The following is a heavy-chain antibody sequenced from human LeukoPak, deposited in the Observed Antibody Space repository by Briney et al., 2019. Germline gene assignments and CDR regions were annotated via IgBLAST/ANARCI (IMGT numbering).Heavy chain of an antibody. Sequence: ASVKVSCKASGYTFTGYYMHWVRQAPGQGLEWMGWINPNSGGTNYAQKFQGRVTMTRDTSISTAYMELSRLRSDDTAVYYCARERRSISFDYWAQKTLVSVSS. J-gene: IGHJ4*02. CDR2: INPNSGGT. CDR1: GYTFTGYY. CDR3: ARERRSISFDY. V-gene: IGHV1-2*02.